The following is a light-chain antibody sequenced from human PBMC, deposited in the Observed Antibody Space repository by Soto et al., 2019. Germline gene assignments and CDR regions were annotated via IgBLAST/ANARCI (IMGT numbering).Light chain of an antibody. V-gene: IGLV1-51*01. J-gene: IGLJ2*01. Sequence: QSVLTQPPSVSAAPGQKVTISCSGSTSNIGHNYVSWYRQLPGTAPKLLIYDNDKRPSGIPDRFSGSKSCTSATLGITGLLAADEADYYCGTWYSTLSVVLFGGGTKLTVL. CDR2: DND. CDR3: GTWYSTLSVVL. CDR1: TSNIGHNY.